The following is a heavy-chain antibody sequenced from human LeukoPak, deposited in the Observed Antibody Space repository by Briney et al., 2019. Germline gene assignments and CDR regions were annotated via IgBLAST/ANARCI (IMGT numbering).Heavy chain of an antibody. Sequence: GGSLRLSCAASGFTFSSYSMNWVRQAPGKGLEWVSYISSSSSTIYYADSVKGRFTISRDNAKNSLYLQMNSLRAEDTAVYYCARDISASRSGLDYWGQGTLVTVSS. J-gene: IGHJ4*02. CDR3: ARDISASRSGLDY. CDR2: ISSSSSTI. CDR1: GFTFSSYS. V-gene: IGHV3-48*04. D-gene: IGHD6-19*01.